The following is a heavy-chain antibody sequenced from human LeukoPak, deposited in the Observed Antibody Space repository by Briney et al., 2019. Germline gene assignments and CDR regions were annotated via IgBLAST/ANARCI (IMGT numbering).Heavy chain of an antibody. CDR3: AKEGWGYCSSTSCRYFDY. Sequence: GGSLRLSCTASGFTFTNYAMGWVRQAPGKGLEWVSSIGGSAGRTFYADSVKGRFTISRDKSKNTLYLQMNSLRAEDTAVYYCAKEGWGYCSSTSCRYFDYWGQGTLVTVSS. CDR2: IGGSAGRT. J-gene: IGHJ4*02. CDR1: GFTFTNYA. V-gene: IGHV3-23*01. D-gene: IGHD2-2*01.